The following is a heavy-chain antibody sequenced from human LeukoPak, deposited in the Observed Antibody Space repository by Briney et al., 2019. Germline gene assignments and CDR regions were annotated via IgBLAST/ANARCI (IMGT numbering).Heavy chain of an antibody. J-gene: IGHJ4*02. CDR2: FDPEDGET. Sequence: ASVKVSCKVSGYTLTELSMHWVRQAPGKGLEWMGGFDPEDGETIYAQKFQGRVTMTEDTSTDTAYMELGSLRSEDTAVYYCVAGVYDSSGYYSDYWGQGTLVTVSS. CDR1: GYTLTELS. V-gene: IGHV1-24*01. CDR3: VAGVYDSSGYYSDY. D-gene: IGHD3-22*01.